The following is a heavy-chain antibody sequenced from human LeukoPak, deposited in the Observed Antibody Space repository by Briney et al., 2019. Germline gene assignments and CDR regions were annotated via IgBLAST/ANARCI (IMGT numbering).Heavy chain of an antibody. J-gene: IGHJ4*02. D-gene: IGHD1-26*01. CDR1: GFTLSSYG. V-gene: IGHV3-23*01. CDR3: AKRKWEPDY. CDR2: ISGSGSTT. Sequence: GFLRLFCAASGFTLSSYGMSWVRQAPGKGLEWVSVISGSGSTTYYADSVKGRFTISRDNSKNTLYLQMNSLRAEDTAVYYCAKRKWEPDYWGQGTLVTVFS.